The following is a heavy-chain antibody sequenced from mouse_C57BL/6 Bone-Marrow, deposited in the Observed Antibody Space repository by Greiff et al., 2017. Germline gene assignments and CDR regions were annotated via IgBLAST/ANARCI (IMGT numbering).Heavy chain of an antibody. CDR3: TTDGYPFAY. D-gene: IGHD2-3*01. V-gene: IGHV1-15*01. J-gene: IGHJ3*01. CDR2: IDPETGGT. CDR1: GYTFTDYE. Sequence: VKLQESGAELVRPGASVTLSCKASGYTFTDYEMHWVKQTPVHGLEWIGAIDPETGGTAYNQKFKGKAILTADKSSSTAYMELRSLTSEDSAVYYCTTDGYPFAYWGQGTLVTVSA.